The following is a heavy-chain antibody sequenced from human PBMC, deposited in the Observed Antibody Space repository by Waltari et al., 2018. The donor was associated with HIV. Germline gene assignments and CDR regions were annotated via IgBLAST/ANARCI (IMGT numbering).Heavy chain of an antibody. V-gene: IGHV3-15*01. Sequence: APGKGLEWVGRIKSKTDGGTTDYAAPVKGRFTISRDDSKNTLYLQMNSLKTEDTAVYYCTTMEYYDFWSGYYMDYWGQGTLVTVSS. D-gene: IGHD3-3*01. CDR2: IKSKTDGGTT. CDR3: TTMEYYDFWSGYYMDY. J-gene: IGHJ4*02.